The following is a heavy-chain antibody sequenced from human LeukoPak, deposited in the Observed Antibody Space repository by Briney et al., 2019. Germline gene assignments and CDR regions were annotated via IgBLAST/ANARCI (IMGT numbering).Heavy chain of an antibody. V-gene: IGHV1-2*02. J-gene: IGHJ4*02. CDR3: AKYYYDSYEGYYFDY. CDR1: GYTFTSYY. Sequence: ASVKVSCKASGYTFTSYYIHWVRQAPGQGLEWMGWINPNSGGTNYAQKFQGRVTMTRDTSISTAYMELSRLKSDDTAFYYCAKYYYDSYEGYYFDYWGQGTLVTVSS. D-gene: IGHD3-22*01. CDR2: INPNSGGT.